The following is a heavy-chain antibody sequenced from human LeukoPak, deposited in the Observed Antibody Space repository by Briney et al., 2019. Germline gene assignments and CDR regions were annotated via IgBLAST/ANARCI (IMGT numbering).Heavy chain of an antibody. Sequence: VASVKVSCKASGYTFTSYGITWVRQAPGQGLEWLGWISTYNGKTEYGQRLQDRLTMTTDTSTNTAYMDLRRLRSDDTAVYYCARVDGPFDGDNYAYRVADYWGQGTLVTVSS. D-gene: IGHD3-16*01. V-gene: IGHV1-18*01. CDR2: ISTYNGKT. CDR3: ARVDGPFDGDNYAYRVADY. J-gene: IGHJ4*02. CDR1: GYTFTSYG.